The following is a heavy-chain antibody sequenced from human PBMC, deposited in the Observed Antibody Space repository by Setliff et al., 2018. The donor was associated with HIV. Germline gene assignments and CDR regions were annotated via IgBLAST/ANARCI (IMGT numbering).Heavy chain of an antibody. CDR3: ARHDCGGDCSINWFDP. J-gene: IGHJ5*02. V-gene: IGHV4-38-2*01. CDR1: GYSIRDNFF. Sequence: SETLSLTCAVSGYSIRDNFFWGWVRQPPGKGLEWIGSIFYTGTTYYNPSLKSRVTLSLDTSKNQFSLELTSVTAADTAVYYCARHDCGGDCSINWFDPWGQGTLVTVS. D-gene: IGHD2-21*02. CDR2: IFYTGTT.